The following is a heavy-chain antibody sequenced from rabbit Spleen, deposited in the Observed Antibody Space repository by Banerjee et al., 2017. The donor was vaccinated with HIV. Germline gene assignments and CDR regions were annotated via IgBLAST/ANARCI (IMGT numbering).Heavy chain of an antibody. Sequence: LEESGGGLVQPEGSLALSCKASGFDFSNYGMSWVRQAPGKGLEWIGYIEPIFGNTYYANWVNGRFTISSHNAQNTLYLQLNSLTAADTATYFCVRDLGYDDYSEKGYFNLWGPGTLVTVS. J-gene: IGHJ4*01. V-gene: IGHV1S47*01. CDR1: GFDFSNYG. D-gene: IGHD2-1*01. CDR2: IEPIFGNT. CDR3: VRDLGYDDYSEKGYFNL.